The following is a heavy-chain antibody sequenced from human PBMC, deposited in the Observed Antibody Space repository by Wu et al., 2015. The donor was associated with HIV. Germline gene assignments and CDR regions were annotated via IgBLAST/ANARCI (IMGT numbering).Heavy chain of an antibody. CDR1: GGTFSSYA. J-gene: IGHJ5*02. CDR2: IIPIFGTA. D-gene: IGHD3-10*01. Sequence: QVQLVQSGAEVKKPGSSVKVSCKASGGTFSSYAISWARQAPGQGLEWMGGIIPIFGTANYAQKFQGRVTITTDESTSTAYMELSSLRSEDTAVYYCARGDRTMVRGVIILNWFDPWGQGTLVTVSS. CDR3: ARGDRTMVRGVIILNWFDP. V-gene: IGHV1-69*05.